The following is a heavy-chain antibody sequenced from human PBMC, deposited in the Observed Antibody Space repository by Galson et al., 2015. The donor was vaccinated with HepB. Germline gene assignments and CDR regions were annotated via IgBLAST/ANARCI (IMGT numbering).Heavy chain of an antibody. CDR1: GYTFTSYY. Sequence: SVKVSCKASGYTFTSYYMHWVRQAPGQGLEWMGIINPSGGNTNYAQKFQGRVTITADESTSTAYMELSSLRSEDTAVYYCATRTGGYYGSGSPFDYWGQGTLVTVSS. CDR2: INPSGGNT. V-gene: IGHV1-46*01. CDR3: ATRTGGYYGSGSPFDY. J-gene: IGHJ4*02. D-gene: IGHD3-10*01.